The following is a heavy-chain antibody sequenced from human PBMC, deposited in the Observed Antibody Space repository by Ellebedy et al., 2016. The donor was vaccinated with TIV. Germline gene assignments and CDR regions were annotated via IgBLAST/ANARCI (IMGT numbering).Heavy chain of an antibody. CDR2: ISSSSSYI. D-gene: IGHD1-26*01. Sequence: GESLKISXAASGFTFSSYAMSWVRQAPGKGLEWVSSISSSSSYIYYADSVKGRFTISRDNAKNSLYLQMNSLRAEDTAVYYCARLGATKLFDYWGQGTLVTVSS. J-gene: IGHJ4*02. CDR1: GFTFSSYA. CDR3: ARLGATKLFDY. V-gene: IGHV3-21*01.